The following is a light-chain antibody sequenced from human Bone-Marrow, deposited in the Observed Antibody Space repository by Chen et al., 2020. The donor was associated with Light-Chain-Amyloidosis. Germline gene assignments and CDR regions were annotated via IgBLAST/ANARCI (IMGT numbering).Light chain of an antibody. CDR2: AVT. CDR3: SSYTITTTLV. V-gene: IGLV2-14*01. CDR1: SSDVGGDKH. J-gene: IGLJ1*01. Sequence: QSALTQPASVSGSPGQSITISCTGTSSDVGGDKHVSWYQPHPDTAPKLMIYAVTMRPSWVHERFSGSKSDNTASLTISELQPEAEADYFCSSYTITTTLVFGSGTRVTVL.